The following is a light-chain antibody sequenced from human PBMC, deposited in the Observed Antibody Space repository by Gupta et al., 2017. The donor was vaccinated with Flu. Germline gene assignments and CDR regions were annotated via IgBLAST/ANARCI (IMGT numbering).Light chain of an antibody. CDR1: QSVSSNY. Sequence: EIVLTQSPGTLSLFPGESGTLSCRASQSVSSNYLAWYQQKPGQAPRLLIYGASSRATGIPARFSGSGSGTNFTLTISRLEPEDVAVYYCQQYDSSPRTFGQGTKVEIK. CDR3: QQYDSSPRT. J-gene: IGKJ1*01. CDR2: GAS. V-gene: IGKV3-20*01.